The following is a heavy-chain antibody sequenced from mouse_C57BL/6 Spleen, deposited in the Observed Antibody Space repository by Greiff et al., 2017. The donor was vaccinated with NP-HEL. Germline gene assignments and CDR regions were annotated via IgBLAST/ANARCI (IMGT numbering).Heavy chain of an antibody. CDR3: TTPYYYGSSY. CDR2: IDPENGDT. Sequence: EVQLQQSGAELVRPGASVKLSCTASGFNIKDDYMHWVKQRPEQGLEWIGWIDPENGDTEYASKFQGKATITADTSSNTAYLQLSSLTSEDTAVYYCTTPYYYGSSYGGQGTTLTVSS. CDR1: GFNIKDDY. D-gene: IGHD1-1*01. J-gene: IGHJ2*01. V-gene: IGHV14-4*01.